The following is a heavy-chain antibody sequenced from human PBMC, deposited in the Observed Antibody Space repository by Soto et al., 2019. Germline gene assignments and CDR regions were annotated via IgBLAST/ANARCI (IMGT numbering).Heavy chain of an antibody. D-gene: IGHD5-12*01. CDR1: GFTFSSYA. J-gene: IGHJ4*02. Sequence: QVQLVESGGGVVQPGRSLRLSCEASGFTFSSYAMHWVRQAPGKGLEWVAVIWYEGSNKGYAESVKGRFTISRDNSKKTRFWQMNSLRAEDTAVYNCARELGGYDPGDVLDYWGRGPLVTVSS. V-gene: IGHV3-33*01. CDR2: IWYEGSNK. CDR3: ARELGGYDPGDVLDY.